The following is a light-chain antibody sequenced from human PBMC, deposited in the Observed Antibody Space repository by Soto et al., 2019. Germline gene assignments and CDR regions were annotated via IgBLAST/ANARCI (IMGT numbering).Light chain of an antibody. J-gene: IGLJ2*01. V-gene: IGLV2-11*01. CDR3: CSYAGSYPL. Sequence: QSVLTQPRSVSGSPGQSVTISCTGTSSDVGGYNYVSWYQQHPGKAPKLMIYDVSKRPSGVPDRFSGSKSGNTASLTISGLQGEDEADYYCCSYAGSYPLFGGGTKLTVL. CDR2: DVS. CDR1: SSDVGGYNY.